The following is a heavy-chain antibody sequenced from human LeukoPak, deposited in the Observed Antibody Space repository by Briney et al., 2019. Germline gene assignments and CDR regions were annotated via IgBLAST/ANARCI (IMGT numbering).Heavy chain of an antibody. CDR2: ISSSSLYT. CDR1: GFTFSDYY. D-gene: IGHD3-9*01. CDR3: AREAYGIVTGYRSYWYFDL. J-gene: IGHJ2*01. Sequence: GGSLRLSCAASGFTFSDYYMSWIRQAPGKGLEWVSYISSSSLYTNYADSVKGRFTISRDNAKNSLYLQMNSLRAEDTAVYYCAREAYGIVTGYRSYWYFDLWGRGTLVTVSS. V-gene: IGHV3-11*05.